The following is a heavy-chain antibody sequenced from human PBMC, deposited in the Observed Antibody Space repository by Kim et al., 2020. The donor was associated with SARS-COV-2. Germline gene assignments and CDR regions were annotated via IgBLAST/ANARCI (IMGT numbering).Heavy chain of an antibody. J-gene: IGHJ4*02. CDR2: IYSGCNT. CDR3: VRDAGGY. Sequence: GGSLRLSCALSGFTVSTSHKYWVRQAPGKGLECVSVIYSGCNTYYSYSVMVRFPISRDNSKTTLYLQMNSLTAADTAVYYCVRDAGGYWGQGTLGTVST. V-gene: IGHV3-53*01. CDR1: GFTVSTSH.